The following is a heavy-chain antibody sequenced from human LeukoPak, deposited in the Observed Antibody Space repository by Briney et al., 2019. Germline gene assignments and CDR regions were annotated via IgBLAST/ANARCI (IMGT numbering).Heavy chain of an antibody. CDR2: ISSSSSYI. D-gene: IGHD6-13*01. Sequence: PGGSLRLSCAASGFTFSSYSMNWVRQAPGKGLEWVSSISSSSSYIYYADSVKGRFTISRDNAKNSLYLQMNSLRAEDTALYYCAKDTRYSSSNQGAFDIWGQGTMVTVSS. CDR1: GFTFSSYS. CDR3: AKDTRYSSSNQGAFDI. V-gene: IGHV3-21*04. J-gene: IGHJ3*02.